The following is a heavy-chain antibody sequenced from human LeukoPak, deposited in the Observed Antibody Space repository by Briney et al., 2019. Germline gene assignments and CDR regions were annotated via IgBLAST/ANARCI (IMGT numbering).Heavy chain of an antibody. V-gene: IGHV3-23*01. Sequence: GASLRLSCAASGFSFSSYAMTWVRQAPGQGLEWVSAISGSGGSTYYADSVKGRFTISRDNSKNTLYLQMNSLRAEDTAVYYCAKTGAITIFGVESSPYYYYGMDVWGQGTTVTVSS. CDR1: GFSFSSYA. J-gene: IGHJ6*02. CDR2: ISGSGGST. D-gene: IGHD3-3*01. CDR3: AKTGAITIFGVESSPYYYYGMDV.